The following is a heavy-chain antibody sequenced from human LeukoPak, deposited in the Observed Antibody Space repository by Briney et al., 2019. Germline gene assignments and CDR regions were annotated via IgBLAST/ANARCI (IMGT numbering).Heavy chain of an antibody. D-gene: IGHD6-6*01. CDR1: GFTFSSYG. CDR3: AKDFRSSSGDV. Sequence: GGSLRLSCAASGFTFSSYGMHWGRRAPRRGLEGVAVILYDGSNKYYADSVKGRVTISGDTSKNPLYLQMSSVTAADTAVYYCAKDFRSSSGDVWGKGTTVTVSS. CDR2: ILYDGSNK. V-gene: IGHV3-30*18. J-gene: IGHJ6*04.